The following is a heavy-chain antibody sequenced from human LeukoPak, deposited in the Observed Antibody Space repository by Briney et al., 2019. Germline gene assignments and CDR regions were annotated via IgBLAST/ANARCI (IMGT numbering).Heavy chain of an antibody. CDR3: AKDDNYIRFLS. CDR1: GFTFSSHG. D-gene: IGHD3-16*01. Sequence: GETLRLSCAASGFTFSSHGMNWVRQARGKGLEWVSGITGSGGNRYYADSVKGRFTISRDNSKNTLYLQMNSLRAEDTAVYYCAKDDNYIRFLSWGQGTLVTVSS. V-gene: IGHV3-23*01. J-gene: IGHJ5*02. CDR2: ITGSGGNR.